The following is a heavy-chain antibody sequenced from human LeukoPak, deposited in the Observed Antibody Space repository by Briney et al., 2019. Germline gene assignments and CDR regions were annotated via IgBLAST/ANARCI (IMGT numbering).Heavy chain of an antibody. Sequence: GESLKISCKGSGYSFTNSWIGWVRQMPGKGLEWMGVIYPADSDSRYSPSFQGQVTISADKSISTAYLQWSSLKASDTAMYYCVLSSSWSKFDYWGQGTLVSVPT. D-gene: IGHD6-13*01. CDR1: GYSFTNSW. J-gene: IGHJ4*02. CDR3: VLSSSWSKFDY. CDR2: IYPADSDS. V-gene: IGHV5-51*01.